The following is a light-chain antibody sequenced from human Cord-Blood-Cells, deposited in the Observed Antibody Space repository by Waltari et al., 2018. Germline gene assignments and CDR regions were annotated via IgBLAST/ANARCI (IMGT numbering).Light chain of an antibody. CDR1: QSVSSN. V-gene: IGKV3-15*01. CDR2: GAS. J-gene: IGKJ2*01. CDR3: QQYNNWPPHT. Sequence: EIVMTQSPATLSVSPGERATLSCRASQSVSSNLAWYQQKPGQAPRLLIYGASAKATGIPARFSGSGSGTEFNLTISSLQFEDFAHYYCQQYNNWPPHTFGQGTKLEI.